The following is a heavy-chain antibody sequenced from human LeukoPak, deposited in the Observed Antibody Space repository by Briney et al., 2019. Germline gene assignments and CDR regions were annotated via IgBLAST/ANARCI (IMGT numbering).Heavy chain of an antibody. D-gene: IGHD3-3*01. CDR3: AKQGGITIFGVVIYNWFDP. V-gene: IGHV3-23*01. CDR2: ISGSGGST. Sequence: GGSLRLSCAASGSTFSSYAMSWVRQAPGKGLEWVSAISGSGGSTYYADSVKGRFTISRDNSKNTLYLQMNSLRAEDTAVYYCAKQGGITIFGVVIYNWFDPWGQGTLVTVSS. J-gene: IGHJ5*02. CDR1: GSTFSSYA.